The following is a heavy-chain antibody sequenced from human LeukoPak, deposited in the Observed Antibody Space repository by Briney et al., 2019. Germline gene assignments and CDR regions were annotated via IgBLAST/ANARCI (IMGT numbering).Heavy chain of an antibody. CDR1: GGSFSGYY. J-gene: IGHJ5*02. Sequence: PSETLSLTCAVYGGSFSGYYWSWIRQPPGKGLEWIGEINHSGSTNYNPSLKSRVTISVDTSKNQFSLKLSSVTAADTAVYYCAVVRGVKYRFNPWGQGTLVTVSS. V-gene: IGHV4-34*01. CDR3: AVVRGVKYRFNP. D-gene: IGHD3-10*01. CDR2: INHSGST.